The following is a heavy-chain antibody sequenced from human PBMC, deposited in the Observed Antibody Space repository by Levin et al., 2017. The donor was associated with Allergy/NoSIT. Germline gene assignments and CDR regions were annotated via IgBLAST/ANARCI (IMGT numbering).Heavy chain of an antibody. CDR3: AAGIAVAGTGGHAFDI. Sequence: PSETLSLTCTVSGGSISSYYWSWIRQPPGKGLEWIGYIYYSGSTNYNPSLKSRVTISVDTSKNQFSLKLSSVTAADTAVYYCAAGIAVAGTGGHAFDIWGQGTMVTVSS. CDR1: GGSISSYY. D-gene: IGHD6-19*01. J-gene: IGHJ3*02. CDR2: IYYSGST. V-gene: IGHV4-59*01.